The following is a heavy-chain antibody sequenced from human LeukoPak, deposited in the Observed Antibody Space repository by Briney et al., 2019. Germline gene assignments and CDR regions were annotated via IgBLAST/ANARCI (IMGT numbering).Heavy chain of an antibody. J-gene: IGHJ4*02. CDR1: GFTFSSYS. V-gene: IGHV3-21*01. CDR3: ARDVFTYSYDKSGYNSDY. Sequence: GGSLRLSCAASGFTFSSYSMNWVRQAPGKGLEWVSSISSSSSYIYYADSVKGRFTISRDNAKNSLYLQMNSLRAEDTAVYYCARDVFTYSYDKSGYNSDYWGQGTLVTVSS. CDR2: ISSSSSYI. D-gene: IGHD3-22*01.